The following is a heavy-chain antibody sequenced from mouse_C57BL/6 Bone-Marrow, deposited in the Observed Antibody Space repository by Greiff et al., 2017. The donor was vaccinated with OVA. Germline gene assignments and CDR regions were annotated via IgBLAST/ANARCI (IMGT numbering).Heavy chain of an antibody. D-gene: IGHD2-5*01. CDR3: ARGGYSNYPYFDY. CDR2: IHPNSGST. V-gene: IGHV1-64*01. CDR1: GYTFTSYW. J-gene: IGHJ2*01. Sequence: VQLQQPGAELVKPGASVKLSCKASGYTFTSYWMHWVKQRPGQGLEWIGMIHPNSGSTNYNEKFKSKATLTVDKSSSTAYMQLSSLTSEDSAVYYCARGGYSNYPYFDYWGQGTTLTVSS.